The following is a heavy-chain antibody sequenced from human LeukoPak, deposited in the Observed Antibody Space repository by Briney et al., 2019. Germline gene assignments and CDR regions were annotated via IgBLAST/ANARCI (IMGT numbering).Heavy chain of an antibody. CDR2: IDPSDSYT. CDR3: ARPGSGRNYYGMDV. V-gene: IGHV5-10-1*01. CDR1: GYSFTSYW. D-gene: IGHD1-26*01. J-gene: IGHJ6*04. Sequence: RGESLKNSCKGSGYSFTSYWISWVRQMPGKGLEWMGRIDPSDSYTNYSPSFQGHVTISADKSISTAYLQWSSLKASDTAMYYCARPGSGRNYYGMDVWGKGTTVTVSS.